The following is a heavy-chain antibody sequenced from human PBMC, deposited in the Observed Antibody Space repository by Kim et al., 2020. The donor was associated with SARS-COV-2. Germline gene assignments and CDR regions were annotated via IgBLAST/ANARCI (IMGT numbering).Heavy chain of an antibody. CDR1: GYSFTSYW. CDR3: ASYQLPPAAVGPGRVYY. V-gene: IGHV5-10-1*01. CDR2: IDPSDSYT. Sequence: GESLKISCKGSGYSFTSYWISWVRQMPGKGLEWMGRIDPSDSYTNYSPSFQGHVTISADKSISTAYLQWSSLKASDTAMYYCASYQLPPAAVGPGRVYYWGQGTLVTVSS. J-gene: IGHJ4*02. D-gene: IGHD2-2*01.